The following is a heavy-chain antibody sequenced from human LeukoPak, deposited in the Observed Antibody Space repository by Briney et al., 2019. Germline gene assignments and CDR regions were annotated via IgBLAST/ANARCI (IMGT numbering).Heavy chain of an antibody. CDR3: ASRIAAAGTVIVDY. V-gene: IGHV1-69*04. CDR2: IIPILGIA. D-gene: IGHD6-13*01. Sequence: SVKVSCKASGGTFSSYAISWVRQAPGQGLEWMGRIIPILGIANYAQKFQGRVTITADKSTGTAYMELSSLRSEDTAVYYCASRIAAAGTVIVDYWGQGTLVTVSS. CDR1: GGTFSSYA. J-gene: IGHJ4*02.